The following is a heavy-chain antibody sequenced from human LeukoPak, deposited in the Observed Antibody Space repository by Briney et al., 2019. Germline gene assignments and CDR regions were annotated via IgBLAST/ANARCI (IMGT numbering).Heavy chain of an antibody. CDR1: GFTCSSYA. V-gene: IGHV3-49*04. CDR3: TRDRGAYNLYDY. CDR2: IRSKAYGETA. J-gene: IGHJ4*02. D-gene: IGHD1-1*01. Sequence: GGSLRLSCAASGFTCSSYAMSWVRQAPGKGLEWVGFIRSKAYGETADYAASVKGRFTISRDDSKAIAYLQMNSLKTEDTAVYHCTRDRGAYNLYDYWGQGTLVTVSS.